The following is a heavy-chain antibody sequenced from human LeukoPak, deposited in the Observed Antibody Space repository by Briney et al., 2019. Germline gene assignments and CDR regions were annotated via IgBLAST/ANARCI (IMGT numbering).Heavy chain of an antibody. CDR3: ASRLYCSNTRCRNFPFAY. CDR2: IIPIFGTA. D-gene: IGHD2-2*01. V-gene: IGHV1-69*01. J-gene: IGHJ4*02. CDR1: GGTFSSYA. Sequence: SVKVSCKASGGTFSSYAINWVRQAPGQGLEWMGGIIPIFGTANYAQKFQDRVTITADESTSTAYMELSGLRSEDTAIYYCASRLYCSNTRCRNFPFAYWGQGTLVTVSS.